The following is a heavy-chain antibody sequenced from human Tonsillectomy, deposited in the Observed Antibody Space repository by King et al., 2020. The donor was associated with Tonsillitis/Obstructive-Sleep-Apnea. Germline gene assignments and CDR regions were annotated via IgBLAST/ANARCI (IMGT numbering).Heavy chain of an antibody. CDR3: ARGNLDYYGSGSYYSDY. CDR1: GGSFSGYY. V-gene: IGHV4-34*01. J-gene: IGHJ4*02. CDR2: INHSGST. Sequence: VQLQQWGAGLLKPSETLSLTCAVYGGSFSGYYWSWNRQPPGKGLEWIGEINHSGSTNYNPSLKSRVTISVDTSKNQFSLKLSSVTAADTAVYYCARGNLDYYGSGSYYSDYWGQGTLVTVSS. D-gene: IGHD3-10*01.